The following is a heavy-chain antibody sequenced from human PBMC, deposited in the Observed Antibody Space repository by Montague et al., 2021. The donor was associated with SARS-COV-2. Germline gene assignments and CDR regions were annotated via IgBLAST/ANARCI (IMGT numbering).Heavy chain of an antibody. V-gene: IGHV3-9*01. CDR1: GFDFGEYA. D-gene: IGHD3-16*01. CDR3: AKDIGTETIYEAFFDE. J-gene: IGHJ4*02. Sequence: SLRLSCAASGFDFGEYAMHWVRQTPGKGLEWVSGISWNSDSSDYVDSVKGRFSISRGNAKKSLYLQMNSLRPEDTALYYCAKDIGTETIYEAFFDEWGQGTLVTVSS. CDR2: ISWNSDSS.